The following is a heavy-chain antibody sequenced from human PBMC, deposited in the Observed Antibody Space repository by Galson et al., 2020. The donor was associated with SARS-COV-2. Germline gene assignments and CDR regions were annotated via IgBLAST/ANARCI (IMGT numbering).Heavy chain of an antibody. D-gene: IGHD3-3*01. CDR2: ISYDGSDK. CDR1: GFTFNTYA. Sequence: GGSLRLSCAASGFTFNTYAIHWVRQAPGKGLEWVAVISYDGSDKYYGDSVKGRFTIPRDNPKNTLYLQMNSLRVDDMAVYYCARAPSRDFCSTYRWYFDLWGRGTLVTVCS. V-gene: IGHV3-30*04. J-gene: IGHJ2*01. CDR3: ARAPSRDFCSTYRWYFDL.